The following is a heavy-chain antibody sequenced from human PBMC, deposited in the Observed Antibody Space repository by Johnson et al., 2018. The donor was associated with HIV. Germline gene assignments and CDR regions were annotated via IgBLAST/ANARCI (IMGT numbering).Heavy chain of an antibody. V-gene: IGHV3-33*01. J-gene: IGHJ3*02. D-gene: IGHD6-6*01. Sequence: QVQLVESGGGVVQPGRSLRLSCAASGFTFSTYGMHWVRQAPGKGLEWVAVMWYDGSNKYYADSVKGRFTISRDNSKNTLYLQMNSLRAEDTAVYYCARDTGIAARSGAFDIWGQGTMVTVSS. CDR2: MWYDGSNK. CDR3: ARDTGIAARSGAFDI. CDR1: GFTFSTYG.